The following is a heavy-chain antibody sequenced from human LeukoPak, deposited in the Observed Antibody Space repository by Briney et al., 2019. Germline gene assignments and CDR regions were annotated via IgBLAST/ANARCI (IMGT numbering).Heavy chain of an antibody. V-gene: IGHV5-51*01. D-gene: IGHD3-22*01. CDR3: ARQWGYDSSGYSNFDY. CDR1: GYSFTSYW. CDR2: IYPGDSET. Sequence: RGESLKISCKCSGYSFTSYWIGWVRQMPGKGLEWMGIIYPGDSETRYSPSFQGQVTISADESISTAHLQWSSLKASDTAMYYCARQWGYDSSGYSNFDYWGQGTLVTVSP. J-gene: IGHJ4*02.